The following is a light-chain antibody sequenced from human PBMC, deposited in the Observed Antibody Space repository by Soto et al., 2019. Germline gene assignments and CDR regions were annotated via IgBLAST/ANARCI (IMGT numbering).Light chain of an antibody. CDR3: QHYSGDRAT. Sequence: DIQMTQSPSSLSASVGDRVTITCRASQDIDSYLNWYQQKPGKAPNLLIYGASSLHSGVPSRFSGSGSGTDFTLTISSLRPDDFATYYCQHYSGDRATFGQGTKVEI. J-gene: IGKJ1*01. CDR2: GAS. CDR1: QDIDSY. V-gene: IGKV1-39*01.